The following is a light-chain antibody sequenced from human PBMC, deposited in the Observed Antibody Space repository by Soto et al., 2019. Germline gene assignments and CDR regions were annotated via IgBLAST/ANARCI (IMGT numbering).Light chain of an antibody. V-gene: IGLV7-43*01. Sequence: QTVVTQEPSLTVSPGGTVTLTCASSTGAVTSGYFPNWFQQKPGQAPRALIYCTINKHSWTPARFSGSLLGGKAALTLSGVQPEDEAEYYCLLYYGGAQPWVFGGGTKLTVL. J-gene: IGLJ3*02. CDR2: CTI. CDR3: LLYYGGAQPWV. CDR1: TGAVTSGYF.